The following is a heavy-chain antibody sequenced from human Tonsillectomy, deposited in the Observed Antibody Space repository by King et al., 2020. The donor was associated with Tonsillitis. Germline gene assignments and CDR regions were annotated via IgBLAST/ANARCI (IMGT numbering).Heavy chain of an antibody. CDR1: GYNFTNYW. D-gene: IGHD3-22*01. J-gene: IGHJ4*02. V-gene: IGHV5-51*03. CDR3: ATRGGYYDSDY. Sequence: VQLVESGAEVKKPGGSLKISCRGSGYNFTNYWIGLVRQMPGKGLGWMGIIYPSDSGTTYSPSFQGQVTISADKSISTAYLQWGSLKASDTAMYYCATRGGYYDSDYWGQGTLVTVSS. CDR2: IYPSDSGT.